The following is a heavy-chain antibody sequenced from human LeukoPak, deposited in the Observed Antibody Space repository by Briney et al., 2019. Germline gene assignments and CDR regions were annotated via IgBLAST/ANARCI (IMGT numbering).Heavy chain of an antibody. Sequence: PSETLSLTCTVSDDSLSDYYRGWIRQPPGKGLEWIGYFHNSGTSTYNPSLKSRVTISADTSKNQFSLTLNSLTTADTAVYYCTRGAGWLIDYWGQGILVTVSS. CDR1: DDSLSDYY. J-gene: IGHJ4*02. V-gene: IGHV4-59*01. CDR3: TRGAGWLIDY. CDR2: FHNSGTS. D-gene: IGHD3-16*01.